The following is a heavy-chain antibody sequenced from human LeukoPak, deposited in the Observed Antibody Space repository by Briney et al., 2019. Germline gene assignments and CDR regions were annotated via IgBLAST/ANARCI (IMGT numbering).Heavy chain of an antibody. Sequence: GGSLRLSCVGSGFTFRSHAMSWVRQAPEKGLEFVSGIYENGGTTYYADSVKGRFSISRDNSKNTLYLQMDSLRGEDTAVYYCARDVNSYAHCGHWGQGTLVTVSS. CDR3: ARDVNSYAHCGH. V-gene: IGHV3-23*01. CDR1: GFTFRSHA. J-gene: IGHJ4*02. D-gene: IGHD5-18*01. CDR2: IYENGGTT.